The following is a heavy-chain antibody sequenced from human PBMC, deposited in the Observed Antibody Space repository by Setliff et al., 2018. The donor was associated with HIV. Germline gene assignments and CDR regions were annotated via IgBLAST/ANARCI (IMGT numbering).Heavy chain of an antibody. Sequence: SETLSLTCTVSGDSITNDDYYWGWIGQPPGKGLEWIAIIHYNGRTYYDPSLKSRVTIFVDTSKTQFYLKLRSVTASDTAVYYCARYTSKVDWFDPWGQGTLVTVSS. J-gene: IGHJ5*02. CDR1: GDSITNDDYY. CDR2: IHYNGRT. CDR3: ARYTSKVDWFDP. V-gene: IGHV4-39*01. D-gene: IGHD2-2*02.